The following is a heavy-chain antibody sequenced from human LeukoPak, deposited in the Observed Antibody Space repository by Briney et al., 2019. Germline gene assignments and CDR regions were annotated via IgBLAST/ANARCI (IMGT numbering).Heavy chain of an antibody. J-gene: IGHJ5*02. CDR3: ARVVVYGDYPSWCDP. CDR1: GGSISSYY. CDR2: IYYSGST. D-gene: IGHD4-17*01. Sequence: PSETLSLTCTVSGGSISSYYWSWIRQPPGKGLEWIGYIYYSGSTNYNPSLKSRVTISVDTSKNQFSLKLSSVTAADTAVYYCARVVVYGDYPSWCDPWGQGTLVTVSS. V-gene: IGHV4-59*01.